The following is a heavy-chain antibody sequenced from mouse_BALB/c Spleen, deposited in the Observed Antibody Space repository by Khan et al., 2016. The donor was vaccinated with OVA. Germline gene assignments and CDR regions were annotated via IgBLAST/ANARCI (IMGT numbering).Heavy chain of an antibody. Sequence: DLVKPGASVKLSCKASGYTFTSYWINWIKQRPGQGLEWIGRIAPGSGSTYYNEMFKGKATLTVDTSSSTAYIQLSSLSSEDSAVYFCARAVGGKVPRDYWGQGTTLTVSS. CDR1: GYTFTSYW. V-gene: IGHV1S41*01. CDR3: ARAVGGKVPRDY. CDR2: IAPGSGST. J-gene: IGHJ2*01. D-gene: IGHD1-1*02.